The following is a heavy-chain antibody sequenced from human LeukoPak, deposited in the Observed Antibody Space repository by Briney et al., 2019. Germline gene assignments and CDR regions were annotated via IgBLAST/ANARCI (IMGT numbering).Heavy chain of an antibody. V-gene: IGHV3-23*01. CDR2: ISGSGGST. CDR1: GFTFSSYG. CDR3: AKDRRFGELWPFDY. J-gene: IGHJ4*02. Sequence: PGGSLRLSCAASGFTFSSYGMHWVRQAPGKGLEWVSAISGSGGSTYYADSVKGRFTISRDNSKNTLYLQMNSLRAEDTAVYYCAKDRRFGELWPFDYWGQGTLVTVSS. D-gene: IGHD3-10*01.